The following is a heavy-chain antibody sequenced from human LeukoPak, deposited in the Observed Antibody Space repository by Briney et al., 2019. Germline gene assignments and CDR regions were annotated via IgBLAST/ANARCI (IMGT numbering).Heavy chain of an antibody. D-gene: IGHD1-1*01. CDR1: GGSISSYY. CDR3: ARGNWYLDY. V-gene: IGHV4-59*01. Sequence: SETLSLICTVSGGSISSYYWSWIRQPPGRGLEWIGYIYYSGSINYNPSLKSRVTISVDTSKNQFSLKVSSVTAADTAVYYCARGNWYLDYWGQGTLVTVSS. CDR2: IYYSGSI. J-gene: IGHJ4*02.